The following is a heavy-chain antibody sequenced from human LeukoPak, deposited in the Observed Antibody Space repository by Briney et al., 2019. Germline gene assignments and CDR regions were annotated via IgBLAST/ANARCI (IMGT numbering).Heavy chain of an antibody. CDR2: INHSGST. J-gene: IGHJ6*02. V-gene: IGHV4-34*01. Sequence: PSETLSLTCAVYGGSFSGYYWSWIRQPPGKGLEWIGEINHSGSTNYNPSLKSRVTISVDTSKNQFSLKLSSVTAADTAVYYCARKRFLEWLLSYYYGMDVWGQGTTATVSS. D-gene: IGHD3-3*01. CDR3: ARKRFLEWLLSYYYGMDV. CDR1: GGSFSGYY.